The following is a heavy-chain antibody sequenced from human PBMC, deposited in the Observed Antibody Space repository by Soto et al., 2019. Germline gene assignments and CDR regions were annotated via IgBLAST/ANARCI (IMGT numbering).Heavy chain of an antibody. V-gene: IGHV4-59*08. CDR1: GGSMSSYY. CDR2: IYYSGST. D-gene: IGHD4-17*01. CDR3: ARISGYGDYIY. J-gene: IGHJ4*02. Sequence: QVQLQESGPGLVKPSETLSLTCTVSGGSMSSYYWTWIRQPPGKGLEYIGYIYYSGSTDYNPSLKRXXTXSXXTSQNQFSLKLSSVTAADTAVYYCARISGYGDYIYWGQGTLVTVSS.